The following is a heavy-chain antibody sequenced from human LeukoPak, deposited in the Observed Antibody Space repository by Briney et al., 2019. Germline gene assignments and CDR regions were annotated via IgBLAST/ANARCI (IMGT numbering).Heavy chain of an antibody. D-gene: IGHD4-17*01. V-gene: IGHV3-30*04. CDR2: ISYDGSNK. CDR1: GFTFSSYA. Sequence: PGGSLRLSCAASGFTFSSYAMHWVRQAPGKGLEWVAVISYDGSNKYYADSVKGRFTISRDNSKNTLYLQMNSLRAEDTAVYYCARKREMTTVNYNWFDPWGQGTLVTVSS. J-gene: IGHJ5*02. CDR3: ARKREMTTVNYNWFDP.